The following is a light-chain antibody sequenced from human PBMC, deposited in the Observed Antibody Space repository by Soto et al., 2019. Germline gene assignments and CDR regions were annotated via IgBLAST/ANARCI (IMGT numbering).Light chain of an antibody. CDR3: KHYNSYSEA. J-gene: IGKJ1*01. V-gene: IGKV1-5*01. CDR2: DAS. CDR1: QTISSW. Sequence: DIQMTQSPSTLSGSVGDRVTITCRASQTISSWLAWYQQKPGKAPKLLIFDASSLQSGVPSRFSGSRSGTDFTLTISSLVPEDFATYYCKHYNSYSEAFGQGTKVDIK.